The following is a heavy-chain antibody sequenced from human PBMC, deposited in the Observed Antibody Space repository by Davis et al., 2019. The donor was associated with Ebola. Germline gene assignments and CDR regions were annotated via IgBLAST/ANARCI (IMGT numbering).Heavy chain of an antibody. CDR1: GFIFSSYG. V-gene: IGHV3-30*02. CDR3: AKVSSSSWYFDY. D-gene: IGHD6-13*01. J-gene: IGHJ4*02. Sequence: GGSLRLSCAASGFIFSSYGMHWVRQAPGKGLEWVAFIRYDGGYKYYADSVKGRFTISRDNSKNTLYLQMNSLRAEDTAVYYCAKVSSSSWYFDYWGQGTLVTVSS. CDR2: IRYDGGYK.